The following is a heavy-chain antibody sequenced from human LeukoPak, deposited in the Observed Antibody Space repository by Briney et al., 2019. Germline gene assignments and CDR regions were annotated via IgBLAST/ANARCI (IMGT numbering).Heavy chain of an antibody. D-gene: IGHD1-26*01. J-gene: IGHJ4*02. V-gene: IGHV4-39*01. Sequence: SETLSLTCSVSGGSISSSSYYWGWIRQPPGKGLEWIGTIYYSGTTYYNPSLKSRVTIFVDTSKKQLSLKLSSVTAADTAVYYCATISGSYPFYFDYWGQGTLVTVSS. CDR2: IYYSGTT. CDR1: GGSISSSSYY. CDR3: ATISGSYPFYFDY.